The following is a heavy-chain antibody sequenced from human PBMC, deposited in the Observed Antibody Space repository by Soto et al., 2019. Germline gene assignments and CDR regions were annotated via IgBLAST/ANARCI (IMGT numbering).Heavy chain of an antibody. CDR2: IKQDGSEK. CDR1: GFTFSSYW. Sequence: GGSLRLSCAASGFTFSSYWMSWVRQAPGKGLEWVANIKQDGSEKYYVDSVKGRFTISRDNAKNSLYLQMNSLRAEDTAVYYCARPSAGAKYYFDYWGQGTLVTVSS. D-gene: IGHD6-13*01. CDR3: ARPSAGAKYYFDY. V-gene: IGHV3-7*05. J-gene: IGHJ4*02.